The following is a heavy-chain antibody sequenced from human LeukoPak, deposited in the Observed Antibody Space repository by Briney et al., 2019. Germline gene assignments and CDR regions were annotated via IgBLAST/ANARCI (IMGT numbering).Heavy chain of an antibody. J-gene: IGHJ4*02. CDR3: ARETIRLGEL. Sequence: SETLSLTCTVSGYSISSGYYWGWIRQPPGKGLEWIGSIYHSGSTYYNPSLKSRVTISVDTSKNQFSLKLSSVTAADTAVYYCARETIRLGELWGQGTLVTVSS. V-gene: IGHV4-38-2*02. CDR1: GYSISSGYY. D-gene: IGHD3-16*01. CDR2: IYHSGST.